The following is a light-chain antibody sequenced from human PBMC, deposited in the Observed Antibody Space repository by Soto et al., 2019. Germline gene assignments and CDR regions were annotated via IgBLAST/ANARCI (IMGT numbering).Light chain of an antibody. CDR1: SSDVGGYNY. V-gene: IGLV2-14*03. Sequence: QSALTQPASVSGSPGQSITISCTGTSSDVGGYNYVSWFQQHPGKAPTLMIYDDANRPSGLSNRFSGSKSGNTASLTISGLQAEDEADYYCSSYTSSSTYVFGTGTKLTVL. CDR3: SSYTSSSTYV. CDR2: DDA. J-gene: IGLJ1*01.